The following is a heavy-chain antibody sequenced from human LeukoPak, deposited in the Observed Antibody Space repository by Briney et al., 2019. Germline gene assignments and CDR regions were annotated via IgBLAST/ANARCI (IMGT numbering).Heavy chain of an antibody. CDR3: ARHEGYSYGYNYFDY. CDR2: IYPGDSDA. CDR1: GYSFTSYW. D-gene: IGHD5-18*01. Sequence: GESLQISCRGSGYSFTSYWYGWVRQLPGGGLVGMGFIYPGDSDARYSPSFQGQVTISADKSISTAYLQWNSLKASDTAMYYCARHEGYSYGYNYFDYWGQGTLVTVSS. V-gene: IGHV5-51*01. J-gene: IGHJ4*02.